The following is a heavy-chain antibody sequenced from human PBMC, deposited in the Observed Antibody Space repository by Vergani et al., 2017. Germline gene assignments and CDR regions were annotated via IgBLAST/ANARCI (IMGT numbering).Heavy chain of an antibody. V-gene: IGHV3-23*04. J-gene: IGHJ4*02. CDR1: GFTFSSYA. CDR2: ISGSGGST. CDR3: ARVGVINYYGSGS. D-gene: IGHD3-10*01. Sequence: VQLVESGGGVVQPGRSLRLSCAASGFTFSSYAMSWVRQAPGKGLEWVSAISGSGGSTYYADSVKGRFTISRDNSKNTLYLQMNSLRAEDTAVYYCARVGVINYYGSGSWGQGTLVTVSS.